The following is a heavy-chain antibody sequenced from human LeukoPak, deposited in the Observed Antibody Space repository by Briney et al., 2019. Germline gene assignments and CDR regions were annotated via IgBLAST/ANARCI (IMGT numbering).Heavy chain of an antibody. CDR3: ARASGSSKGYFDY. CDR2: ISSSGSTI. Sequence: AGGSLRLSCAASGFTFSSYEMNWVRQAPGKGLEWVSYISSSGSTIYYADSVKGRFTISRDNAKNTLYLQMNSLRAEDTAVYYCARASGSSKGYFDYWGQGTLVTVSS. CDR1: GFTFSSYE. J-gene: IGHJ4*02. D-gene: IGHD1-26*01. V-gene: IGHV3-48*03.